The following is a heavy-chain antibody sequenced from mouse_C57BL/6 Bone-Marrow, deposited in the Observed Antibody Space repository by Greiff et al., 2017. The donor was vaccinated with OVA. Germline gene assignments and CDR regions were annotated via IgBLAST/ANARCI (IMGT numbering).Heavy chain of an antibody. D-gene: IGHD1-1*01. Sequence: QVQLQQPGAELVKPGASVKLSCKASGYTFTSYWMQWVKQRPGQGLEWIGEIDPSDSYTNYNQKFKGKATLTVDTSSSTAYMQLSSLTSEDSAVYYCARDHYYDGSSYLMDYWGQGTSVTVSS. CDR3: ARDHYYDGSSYLMDY. J-gene: IGHJ4*01. CDR1: GYTFTSYW. V-gene: IGHV1-50*01. CDR2: IDPSDSYT.